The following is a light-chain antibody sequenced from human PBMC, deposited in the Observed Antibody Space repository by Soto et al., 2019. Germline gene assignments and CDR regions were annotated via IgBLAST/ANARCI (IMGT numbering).Light chain of an antibody. V-gene: IGKV4-1*01. CDR2: WAS. Sequence: DIVMTQSPDSLAVSLGERATINCKSSQSVLYSSNNKNNLAWYQQKPGQPPKLLIYWASTRESGVPDRFSVSGSGTDFTLTISSLQAEDVAVYYCQQYYSTPPHFGQGTKLEIK. J-gene: IGKJ2*01. CDR1: QSVLYSSNNKNN. CDR3: QQYYSTPPH.